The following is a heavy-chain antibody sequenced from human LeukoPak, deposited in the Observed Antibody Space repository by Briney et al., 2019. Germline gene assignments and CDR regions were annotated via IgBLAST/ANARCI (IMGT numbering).Heavy chain of an antibody. D-gene: IGHD1-26*01. CDR1: GGSISSGSYY. CDR2: IYTSGST. J-gene: IGHJ4*02. V-gene: IGHV4-61*02. CDR3: ATRGAGGSSSSRIDY. Sequence: SETLSLTCTVSGGSISSGSYYWSWIRQPAGKGLEWIGRIYTSGSTSYNPSLKSRVTISVDTSKNQFSLKLSSVPAADTAVYYCATRGAGGSSSSRIDYWGQGTLVTVSS.